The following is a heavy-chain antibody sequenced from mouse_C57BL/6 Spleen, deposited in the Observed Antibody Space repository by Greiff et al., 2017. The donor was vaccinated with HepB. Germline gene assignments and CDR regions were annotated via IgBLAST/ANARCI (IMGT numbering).Heavy chain of an antibody. CDR2: ISSGSSTI. CDR1: GFTFSDYG. D-gene: IGHD2-4*01. J-gene: IGHJ3*01. V-gene: IGHV5-17*01. Sequence: EVQVVESGGGLVKPGGSLKLSCAASGFTFSDYGMHWVRQDPEKGLEWVAYISSGSSTIYYADTVKGRFTISRDNAKNTLFLQMTSLRSEDTAMYYCARDDYASFAYWGQGTLVTVSA. CDR3: ARDDYASFAY.